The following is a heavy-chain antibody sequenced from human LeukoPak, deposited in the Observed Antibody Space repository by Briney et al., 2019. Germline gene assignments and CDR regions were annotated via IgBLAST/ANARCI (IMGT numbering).Heavy chain of an antibody. CDR2: ISKTGTTI. J-gene: IGHJ4*02. CDR3: VAGVALDY. V-gene: IGHV3-11*01. D-gene: IGHD3-3*01. Sequence: TGGSLRLSCAASGLNFSVYYMTWIRQAPGNGLEAPGNGLEWLSHISKTGTTIYYADSVKGRFTISRDNAKNSLYLHMNSLRADDTAVYYCVAGVALDYWGQGALVTVSS. CDR1: GLNFSVYY.